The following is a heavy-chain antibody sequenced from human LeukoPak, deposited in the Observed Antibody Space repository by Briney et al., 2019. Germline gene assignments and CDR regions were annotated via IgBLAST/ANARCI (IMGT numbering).Heavy chain of an antibody. J-gene: IGHJ3*02. Sequence: SVKVSCKASGGTFSSYAISWVRQAPGQGLEWMGRIIPIFGTANYAQKFQGRVTITTDKSTSTAYMELSSLRSEDTAVYHCARDGGLGAFDIWGQGTMVTVSS. CDR3: ARDGGLGAFDI. D-gene: IGHD3-16*01. V-gene: IGHV1-69*05. CDR1: GGTFSSYA. CDR2: IIPIFGTA.